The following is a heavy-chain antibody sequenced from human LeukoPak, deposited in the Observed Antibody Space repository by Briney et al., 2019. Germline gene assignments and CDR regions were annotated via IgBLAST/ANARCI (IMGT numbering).Heavy chain of an antibody. D-gene: IGHD3-22*01. CDR3: ALPVQVVTSFDY. Sequence: ASVKVSCKVSGYTLTELSTHWVRQAPGKGLEWMGGFDPEDGETIYAQKFQGRVTMTEDTSTDTAYMELSSLRSEDTAVYYCALPVQVVTSFDYWGQGTLVTVSS. CDR1: GYTLTELS. CDR2: FDPEDGET. J-gene: IGHJ4*02. V-gene: IGHV1-24*01.